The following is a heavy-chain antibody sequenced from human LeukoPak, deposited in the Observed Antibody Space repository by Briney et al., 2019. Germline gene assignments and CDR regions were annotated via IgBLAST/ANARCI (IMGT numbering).Heavy chain of an antibody. D-gene: IGHD3-10*01. Sequence: GGSLRLSCAASRFIFSTYSMIWVRQAPGKGLEWVAYISISGSSIYYADAVKGRFTISRDNAKNSLYLQGKSLRVDDTAVYYCARERFHGSGAPKYDFWGQGTLVTVSS. CDR1: RFIFSTYS. CDR3: ARERFHGSGAPKYDF. CDR2: ISISGSSI. J-gene: IGHJ4*02. V-gene: IGHV3-48*04.